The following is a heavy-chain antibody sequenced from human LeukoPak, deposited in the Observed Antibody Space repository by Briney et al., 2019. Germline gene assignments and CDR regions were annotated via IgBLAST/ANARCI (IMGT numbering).Heavy chain of an antibody. D-gene: IGHD4-17*01. J-gene: IGHJ5*02. CDR1: GFTFSSYS. CDR2: ISSSSSYI. Sequence: PGGSLRLSCAASGFTFSSYSMNWVRQAPGKGLEWVSSISSSSSYIYYADSVKGRFTISRDNAKNSLYLQMNSLRAEDTAVYYCARGDLHYGDGWAFGPWGQGTLVTVSS. CDR3: ARGDLHYGDGWAFGP. V-gene: IGHV3-21*01.